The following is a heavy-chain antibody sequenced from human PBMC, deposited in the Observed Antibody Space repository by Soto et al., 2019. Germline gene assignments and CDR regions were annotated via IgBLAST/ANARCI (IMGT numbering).Heavy chain of an antibody. CDR3: ARDLLAGQQLVIPWFHP. J-gene: IGHJ5*02. D-gene: IGHD1-26*01. Sequence: GGSLRLSCTATGFAFSSFNMNWVRQAPGKGLEWVSSIFTRSSQIYYADSVTGRFTISRDDAKNSLFLQMNSLSVEDTAVYYCARDLLAGQQLVIPWFHPWGQGTLVTVPQ. CDR1: GFAFSSFN. V-gene: IGHV3-21*01. CDR2: IFTRSSQI.